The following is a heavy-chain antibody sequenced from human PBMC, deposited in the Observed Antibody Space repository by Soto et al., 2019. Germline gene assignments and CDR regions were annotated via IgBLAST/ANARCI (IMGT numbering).Heavy chain of an antibody. CDR2: INPKFGDT. CDR3: ARNMDYYYGPGSGNGHGV. D-gene: IGHD3-10*01. Sequence: QVQLVQSGAEVKEPGDSVRVSCEASGYTFTAYYIHWVRQAPGQGLEWMGWINPKFGDTTYAQDFQGRLTLTRDMSISTVYMDLSRLTSDDTAIYSCARNMDYYYGPGSGNGHGVWGQGTPVNVFS. CDR1: GYTFTAYY. V-gene: IGHV1-2*02. J-gene: IGHJ6*02.